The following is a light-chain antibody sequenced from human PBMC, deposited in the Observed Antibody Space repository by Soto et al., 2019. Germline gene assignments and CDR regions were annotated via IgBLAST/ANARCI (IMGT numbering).Light chain of an antibody. CDR2: DVS. J-gene: IGLJ3*02. Sequence: QSALTQPASVSGSPGQPITISCTGTSSDVGGYNRVSWYQQYPGKAPKLMIHDVSNRPSGVSNRFSVSKSGNMASLTISGLQADDEADYYCSSYIKSDSWVVGGGTKLTVL. CDR3: SSYIKSDSWV. CDR1: SSDVGGYNR. V-gene: IGLV2-14*01.